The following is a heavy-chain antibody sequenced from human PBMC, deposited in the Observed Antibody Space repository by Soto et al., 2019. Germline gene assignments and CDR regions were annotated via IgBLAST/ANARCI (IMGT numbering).Heavy chain of an antibody. D-gene: IGHD1-26*01. CDR2: IHGDGDYT. V-gene: IGHV3-23*01. CDR1: GFTFSCCA. CDR3: AKNLGAAVYSNWSFAV. J-gene: IGHJ2*01. Sequence: QVLESGGGLVQPGGSLRLSCAASGFTFSCCAMSWVRQAPGKGLEWVSTIHGDGDYTHDTDSVKGRFTISRANSRTTLYLLMNSLRAEDTDLYDCAKNLGAAVYSNWSFAVWGRGTLVTVSS.